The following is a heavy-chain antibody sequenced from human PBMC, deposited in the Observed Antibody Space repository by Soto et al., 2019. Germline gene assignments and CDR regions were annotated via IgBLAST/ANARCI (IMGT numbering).Heavy chain of an antibody. CDR3: AREIVTAGGNNYFDP. D-gene: IGHD2-21*02. CDR1: GGTVASSHW. Sequence: SETLSLTCGVSGGTVASSHWWSWVRQSPGRGLEWIGNVYHTGDTNFNPSLQSRVTFSVDKSNNQFSLRLTSVTAADTAAYFCAREIVTAGGNNYFDPWGPGTLVTVSS. CDR2: VYHTGDT. V-gene: IGHV4-4*02. J-gene: IGHJ5*02.